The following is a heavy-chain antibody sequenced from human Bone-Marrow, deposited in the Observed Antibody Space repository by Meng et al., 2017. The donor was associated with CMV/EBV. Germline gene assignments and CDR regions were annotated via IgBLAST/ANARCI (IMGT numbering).Heavy chain of an antibody. V-gene: IGHV4-39*01. CDR1: GGSISSSSYY. J-gene: IGHJ4*02. CDR3: ARRRAATHHFDY. D-gene: IGHD2-15*01. CDR2: IYYSGST. Sequence: SETLSLTCTVSGGSISSSSYYWGWIRQPPGKGLEWIGSIYYSGSTYYNPSLKSRVTISVDTSKNQFSLKLSSVTAADTAVYYCARRRAATHHFDYWGQGTLVTVSS.